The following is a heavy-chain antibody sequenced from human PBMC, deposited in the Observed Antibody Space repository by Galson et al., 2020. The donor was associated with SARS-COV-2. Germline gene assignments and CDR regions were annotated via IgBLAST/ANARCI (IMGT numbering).Heavy chain of an antibody. CDR2: ITHRGAT. CDR1: GGTFSAYY. Sequence: ETSETLSLTCAVSGGTFSAYYWTWIRQPPGKGLEWIGEITHRGATNYIPSLKSRVTLSVDTSKNQFSLRLTSVTAADTAIYFCARGRQCSGDSCFSSRWFESWGQGTLVTVSS. CDR3: ARGRQCSGDSCFSSRWFES. V-gene: IGHV4-34*01. D-gene: IGHD2-15*01. J-gene: IGHJ5*01.